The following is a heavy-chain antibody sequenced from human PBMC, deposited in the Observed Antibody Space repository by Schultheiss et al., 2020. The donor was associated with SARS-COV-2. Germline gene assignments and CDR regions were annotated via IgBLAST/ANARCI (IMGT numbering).Heavy chain of an antibody. J-gene: IGHJ6*02. CDR1: GFTFSSYA. CDR3: AKDTGSNGMDV. D-gene: IGHD3-10*01. CDR2: ISGRGGST. Sequence: GGSLRLSFAAFGFTFSSYAMSWVRQAPGKGLEWVSAISGRGGSTYYADSVKGRFTISRDNSKNTLYLQMSSLRAEDTAVYYCAKDTGSNGMDVWGQGTTVTVSS. V-gene: IGHV3-23*01.